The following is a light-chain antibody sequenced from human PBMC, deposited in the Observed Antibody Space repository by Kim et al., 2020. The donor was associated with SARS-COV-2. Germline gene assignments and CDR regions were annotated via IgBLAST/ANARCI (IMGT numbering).Light chain of an antibody. CDR1: QGIRGS. Sequence: ASVGDTVTITCRASQGIRGSLNWYQQRPGKAPKVLIRGASNLQSGVPSRFSGSGSGTYFTLTISSLQREDFADYYCQQSYSTPRAFGQGTKVDIK. J-gene: IGKJ1*01. CDR3: QQSYSTPRA. V-gene: IGKV1-39*01. CDR2: GAS.